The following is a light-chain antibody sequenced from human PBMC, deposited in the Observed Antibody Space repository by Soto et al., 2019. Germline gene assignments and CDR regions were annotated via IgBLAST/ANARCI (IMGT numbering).Light chain of an antibody. Sequence: QSALTQPASVSGSPGQSITISCTGTSNDVGGYNYVCWYQQHPGKVPKLLIYEVTNRPSGVSNRFSGSKSGNTASLTISGLQAEDEADYYCSSYVSGNTVVFGGGTKVTVL. CDR1: SNDVGGYNY. J-gene: IGLJ3*02. V-gene: IGLV2-14*01. CDR3: SSYVSGNTVV. CDR2: EVT.